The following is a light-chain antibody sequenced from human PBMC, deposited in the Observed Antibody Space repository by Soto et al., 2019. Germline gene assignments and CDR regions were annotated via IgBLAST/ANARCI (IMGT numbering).Light chain of an antibody. Sequence: SYELTQPPSVSVSPGQTASITCSGDKLGDKYACWYQQKPGQYPVLVIYQDSKRPSGIPERFSGSNSGNTATLTISGTQAMDEADYYCQAWDSSTVVFGGGPKLTVL. J-gene: IGLJ2*01. V-gene: IGLV3-1*01. CDR1: KLGDKY. CDR3: QAWDSSTVV. CDR2: QDS.